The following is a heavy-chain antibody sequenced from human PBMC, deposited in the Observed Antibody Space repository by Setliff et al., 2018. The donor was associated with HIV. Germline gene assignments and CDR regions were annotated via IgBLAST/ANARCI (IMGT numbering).Heavy chain of an antibody. CDR1: GFTFSSYE. V-gene: IGHV3-48*03. D-gene: IGHD3-10*01. Sequence: PGGSLRLSCAASGFTFSSYEMNWVRQAPGKGLEWLSYISSSGSTIYYADSVKGRLTVSRDNAKNTLYLQMDSLRSEDTAVYYCVTDIESHPYYNLDYWGQGTLVTVSS. CDR3: VTDIESHPYYNLDY. CDR2: ISSSGSTI. J-gene: IGHJ4*02.